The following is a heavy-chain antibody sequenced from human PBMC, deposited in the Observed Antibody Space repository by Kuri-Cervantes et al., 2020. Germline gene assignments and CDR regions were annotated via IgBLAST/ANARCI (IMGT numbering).Heavy chain of an antibody. V-gene: IGHV3-48*01. CDR2: ISSSSSTI. Sequence: GESLKISCAASGFTFSSYSMNWVRQAPGKGLEWVSYISSSSSTIYYADSVKGRFTTSRDNSKNTLYLQMNSLRAEDTAVYYCAKDRTYGDYGAFDIWGQGTMVTVSS. CDR1: GFTFSSYS. J-gene: IGHJ3*02. CDR3: AKDRTYGDYGAFDI. D-gene: IGHD4-17*01.